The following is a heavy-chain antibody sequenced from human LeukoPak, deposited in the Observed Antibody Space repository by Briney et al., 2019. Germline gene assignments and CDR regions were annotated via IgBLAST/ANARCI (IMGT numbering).Heavy chain of an antibody. CDR3: ARGGVYGSGPFDY. J-gene: IGHJ4*02. D-gene: IGHD3-10*01. V-gene: IGHV1-69*05. CDR1: GGTFSSYA. Sequence: SVKVSCKASGGTFSSYAISWVRQAPGQGLEWMGRIIPIFGTANYAQKFQGRVTITTDESTSTAYMELSSLRSEDTAVYYCARGGVYGSGPFDYWGQGTLVTASS. CDR2: IIPIFGTA.